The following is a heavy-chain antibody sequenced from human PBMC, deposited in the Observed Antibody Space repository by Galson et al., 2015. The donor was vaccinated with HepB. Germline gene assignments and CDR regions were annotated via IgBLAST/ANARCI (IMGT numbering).Heavy chain of an antibody. CDR3: ATPDYGGRYYYYGMDV. V-gene: IGHV3-23*01. J-gene: IGHJ6*02. CDR1: GFTFSNYA. D-gene: IGHD4-23*01. CDR2: ISGSGGNT. Sequence: SLRLSCAASGFTFSNYAISWVRQPPGKGLEWVSAISGSGGNTFYADSVKGRFVISGDISKNTLYLQMNSLRAEDTALYYCATPDYGGRYYYYGMDVWGQGTMVTVSS.